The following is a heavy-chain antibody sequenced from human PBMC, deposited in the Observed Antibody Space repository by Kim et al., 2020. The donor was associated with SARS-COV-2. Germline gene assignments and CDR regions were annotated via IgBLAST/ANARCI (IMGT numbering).Heavy chain of an antibody. CDR2: INPNSGGT. V-gene: IGHV1-2*02. CDR3: ARDKPEYYYDSSGYPRDY. Sequence: ASVKVSCKASGYTFTGYYMHWVRQAPGQGLEWMGWINPNSGGTNYAQKFQGRVTMTRDTSISTAYMELSRLRSDDTAVYYCARDKPEYYYDSSGYPRDYWGQGTLVTVSS. CDR1: GYTFTGYY. J-gene: IGHJ4*02. D-gene: IGHD3-22*01.